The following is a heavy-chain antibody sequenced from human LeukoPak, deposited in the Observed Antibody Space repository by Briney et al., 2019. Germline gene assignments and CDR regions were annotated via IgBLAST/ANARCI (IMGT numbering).Heavy chain of an antibody. J-gene: IGHJ2*01. CDR3: ARDALDYGDYVGWYFDL. V-gene: IGHV3-64*01. Sequence: GGSLRLSCAASGFTFSSYAMHWVRQAPGKGLEYVSAISSNGGSTYYANSVKGRFTISRDNSKNTLYLQMGSLRAEDMAVYYCARDALDYGDYVGWYFDLWGRGTLVTVSS. D-gene: IGHD4-17*01. CDR2: ISSNGGST. CDR1: GFTFSSYA.